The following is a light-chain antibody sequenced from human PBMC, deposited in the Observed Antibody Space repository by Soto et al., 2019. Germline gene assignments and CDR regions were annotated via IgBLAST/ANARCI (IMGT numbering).Light chain of an antibody. Sequence: SPVPRTLCAGERASLSCRARHRLSSSLLAWYQQKPGQRPRLLIYGASTRATGVPARFSGGGSQTAFSLTSDFTLTISRLEPEDFAVYYCQQYGSATTWRFGEGTKVEIK. J-gene: IGKJ1*01. CDR3: QQYGSATTWR. CDR1: HRLSSSL. CDR2: GAS. V-gene: IGKV3-20*01.